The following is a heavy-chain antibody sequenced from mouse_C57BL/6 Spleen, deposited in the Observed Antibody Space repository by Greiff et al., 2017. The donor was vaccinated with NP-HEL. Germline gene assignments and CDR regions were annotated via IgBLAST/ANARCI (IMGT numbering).Heavy chain of an antibody. CDR3: TMGMYDYSYFDY. D-gene: IGHD1-1*01. Sequence: VQLQESGAELVRPGASVTLSCKASGYTFTDYEMHWVKQTPVHGLEWIGAIDPETGGTAYIQKFKGKAILTADKSSSTAYMELPSLTFVDSAVYYCTMGMYDYSYFDYWGQGTTLTVSS. V-gene: IGHV1-15*01. J-gene: IGHJ2*01. CDR1: GYTFTDYE. CDR2: IDPETGGT.